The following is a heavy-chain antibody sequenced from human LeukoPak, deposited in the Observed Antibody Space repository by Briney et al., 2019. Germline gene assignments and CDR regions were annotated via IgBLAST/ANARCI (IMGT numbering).Heavy chain of an antibody. Sequence: SVKVSCKASGGAFSSYAISWVRQAPGQGLEWMGRIIPILGVANYAQNFQGRVTVTADESTGTAYMELSSLRSDDTAIYYCARDNPPYCNGGSCYSYWGQGTLVTVSS. CDR2: IIPILGVA. D-gene: IGHD2-15*01. V-gene: IGHV1-69*04. CDR3: ARDNPPYCNGGSCYSY. J-gene: IGHJ4*02. CDR1: GGAFSSYA.